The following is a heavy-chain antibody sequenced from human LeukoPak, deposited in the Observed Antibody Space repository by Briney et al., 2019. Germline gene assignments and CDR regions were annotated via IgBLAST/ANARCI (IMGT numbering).Heavy chain of an antibody. CDR1: GFIVSSYY. D-gene: IGHD2-21*02. V-gene: IGHV3-66*01. Sequence: GGSLRLSCAASGFIVSSYYMSWVRQPPGKGLEWVSVMYTGGGRYYGDSVTGRFTISRDNSKNTVFLQMNSLRVEDTALYYCTRGQSYCGADCYSDWGQGTLVTVSS. CDR2: MYTGGGR. J-gene: IGHJ4*02. CDR3: TRGQSYCGADCYSD.